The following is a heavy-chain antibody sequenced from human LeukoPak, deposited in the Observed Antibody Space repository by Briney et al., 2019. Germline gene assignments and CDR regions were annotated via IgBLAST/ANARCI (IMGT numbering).Heavy chain of an antibody. CDR3: AKVPGPYYFDY. V-gene: IGHV3-30*18. D-gene: IGHD7-27*01. J-gene: IGHJ4*02. CDR2: ISYDGSNK. CDR1: GFSFSSYG. Sequence: PARSLRLSCAASGFSFSSYGMHWVRQAPGKGLEWVAVISYDGSNKYYADSVKGRLTISRDNSKNTLYLEINSPRAEDTAVYYCAKVPGPYYFDYWGQGTPVTVSS.